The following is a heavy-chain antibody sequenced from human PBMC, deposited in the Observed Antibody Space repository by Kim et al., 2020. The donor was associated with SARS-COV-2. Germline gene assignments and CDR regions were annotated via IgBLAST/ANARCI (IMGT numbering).Heavy chain of an antibody. CDR1: GFTFSSYG. Sequence: GGSLRLSCAASGFTFSSYGMHWVRQAPGKGLEWVAVISYDGSNKYYADSVKGRFTISRDNSKNTLYLQMNSLRAEDTAVYYCAKYLRYYYDSSGDDGGLDYWGQGTLVTVSS. CDR2: ISYDGSNK. V-gene: IGHV3-30*18. D-gene: IGHD3-22*01. CDR3: AKYLRYYYDSSGDDGGLDY. J-gene: IGHJ4*02.